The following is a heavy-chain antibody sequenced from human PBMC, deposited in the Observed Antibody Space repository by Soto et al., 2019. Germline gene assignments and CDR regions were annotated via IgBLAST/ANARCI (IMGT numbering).Heavy chain of an antibody. CDR1: GFTFSSYA. D-gene: IGHD3-22*01. J-gene: IGHJ3*02. Sequence: GGSLRLSCAASGFTFSSYAITWVRQAPGKGLEWVSVISGSGDRTYYADSVKGRFTISRDDSKNTLYLQMNSLKTEDTAVYYCATYGGYYWRAFDIWGQGTMVTVSS. CDR3: ATYGGYYWRAFDI. CDR2: ISGSGDRT. V-gene: IGHV3-23*01.